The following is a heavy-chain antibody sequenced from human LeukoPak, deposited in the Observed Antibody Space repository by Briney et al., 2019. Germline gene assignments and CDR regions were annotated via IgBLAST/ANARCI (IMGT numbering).Heavy chain of an antibody. D-gene: IGHD3-3*01. J-gene: IGHJ6*04. CDR3: ARDGFLEWLFMDV. V-gene: IGHV1-18*01. Sequence: GASVKVSCKASGYTFNSYGISWVRQAPGQGLEWMGWISTYNGHTNYAQKVQDRVTMTRDTSTSTVYMELRSLRYDDTAVYYCARDGFLEWLFMDVWGKGTTVTVSS. CDR1: GYTFNSYG. CDR2: ISTYNGHT.